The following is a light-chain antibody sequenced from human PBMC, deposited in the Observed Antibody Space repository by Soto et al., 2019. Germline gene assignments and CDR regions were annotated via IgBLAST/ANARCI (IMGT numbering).Light chain of an antibody. J-gene: IGLJ1*01. CDR1: SSNIGESI. V-gene: IGLV1-44*01. CDR2: GNT. Sequence: QAVMTQPPSVSGTPGQRVTISCSGSSSNIGESIVSWYQQLPGSAPKLVVYGNTQRPLGVPVRFSGSKSATSASLAISGLVAEDDDDYRCSAWDVGLYVFGSGTKVTVL. CDR3: SAWDVGLYV.